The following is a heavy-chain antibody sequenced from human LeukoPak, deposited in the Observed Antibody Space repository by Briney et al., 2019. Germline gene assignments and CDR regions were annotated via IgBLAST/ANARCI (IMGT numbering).Heavy chain of an antibody. CDR3: ARDTGYSTSNWFDP. CDR2: VYYSGST. V-gene: IGHV4-59*01. CDR1: GGSISSSY. J-gene: IGHJ5*02. Sequence: SETLSLTCIVSGGSISSSYWNWIRQPPGKGLEWIGYVYYSGSTTYNPSLKSRVTISVDKSKSQISLKLSSVTAADTAVYYCARDTGYSTSNWFDPWGQGTLVTVSS. D-gene: IGHD6-13*01.